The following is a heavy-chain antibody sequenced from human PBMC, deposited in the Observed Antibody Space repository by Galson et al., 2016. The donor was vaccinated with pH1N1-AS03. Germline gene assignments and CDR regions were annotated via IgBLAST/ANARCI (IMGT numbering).Heavy chain of an antibody. CDR2: ISSSSSTI. Sequence: SLRLSCAASGFTFSSSNMNWVRQAPGKGLEWVSYISSSSSTIYYIDSVKGRFTISRDNAKRSLYLQMHSLRAEDTAVYYCARTHHGDYAYYGMDVWGQGTTVTVAS. CDR3: ARTHHGDYAYYGMDV. J-gene: IGHJ6*02. CDR1: GFTFSSSN. D-gene: IGHD4-17*01. V-gene: IGHV3-48*01.